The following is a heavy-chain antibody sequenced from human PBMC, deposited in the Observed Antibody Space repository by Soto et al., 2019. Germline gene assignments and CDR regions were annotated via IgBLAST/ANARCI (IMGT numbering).Heavy chain of an antibody. CDR3: ARGRASGSYYILDY. CDR2: INPNSGNI. J-gene: IGHJ4*01. D-gene: IGHD3-10*01. CDR1: GNTFTSYD. Sequence: ASVKVSCKASGNTFTSYDINWVRQATGHGLEWMGWINPNSGNIGYAQKFQGRVTMTRDTAIRTAYMEVSRLRSDDTAVYYCARGRASGSYYILDYSGHGTLLTVFS. V-gene: IGHV1-8*01.